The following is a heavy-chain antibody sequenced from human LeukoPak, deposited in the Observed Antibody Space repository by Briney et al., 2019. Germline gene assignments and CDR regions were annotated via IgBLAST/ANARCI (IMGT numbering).Heavy chain of an antibody. Sequence: DIXWGRQATGQGREGMGWMNPNSGNTGYAQKFQGRVTMTRNTAISTAYMELSSLRSEDTAVYYCASPGDGGALDYWGQGTLVTVSS. CDR3: ASPGDGGALDY. V-gene: IGHV1-8*01. D-gene: IGHD3-16*01. CDR2: MNPNSGNT. CDR1: D. J-gene: IGHJ4*02.